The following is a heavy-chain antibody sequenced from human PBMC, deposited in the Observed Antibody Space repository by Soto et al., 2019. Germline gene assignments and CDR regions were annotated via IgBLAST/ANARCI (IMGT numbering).Heavy chain of an antibody. Sequence: ASVKVSCKASAYTFNSYGISWVRQAPGQGLEWVGWISTYNGNSNYAQKYQGRVTMTTDTSTSTAYMELSSLRSEDTAVYYCARSPHCSSTSCYANAFDIWGQGTMVTVSS. D-gene: IGHD2-2*01. CDR3: ARSPHCSSTSCYANAFDI. J-gene: IGHJ3*02. CDR1: AYTFNSYG. V-gene: IGHV1-18*01. CDR2: ISTYNGNS.